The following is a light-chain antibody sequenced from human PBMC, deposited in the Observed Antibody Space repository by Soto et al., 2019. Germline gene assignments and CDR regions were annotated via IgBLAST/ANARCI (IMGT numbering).Light chain of an antibody. J-gene: IGKJ4*01. Sequence: EIVLTQSPGTLSLSPGDRATLSCRASESVSSTYLAWYQQKPGQAPRLLIYGASSRASDIPDRFSGSGSGTDFTLTISRLEPEDFAVYYCQQYGSSPPDTFSGGTKVEIK. CDR3: QQYGSSPPDT. CDR2: GAS. V-gene: IGKV3-20*01. CDR1: ESVSSTY.